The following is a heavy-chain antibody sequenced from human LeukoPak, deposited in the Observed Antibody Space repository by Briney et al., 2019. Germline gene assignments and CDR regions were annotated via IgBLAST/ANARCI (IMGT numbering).Heavy chain of an antibody. Sequence: ASVKVSCKVSGYTLTELSIHWVRQAPGKGLEWMGGFDPEDGETIYAQKFQDRVTMTEDTSTDTAYMELCSLRSEDTAVYYCATVGQWLYDAFDIWGQGTMVTVSS. CDR3: ATVGQWLYDAFDI. J-gene: IGHJ3*02. CDR1: GYTLTELS. D-gene: IGHD6-19*01. CDR2: FDPEDGET. V-gene: IGHV1-24*01.